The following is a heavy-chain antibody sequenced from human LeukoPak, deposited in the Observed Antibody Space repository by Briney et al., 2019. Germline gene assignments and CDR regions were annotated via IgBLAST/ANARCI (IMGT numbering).Heavy chain of an antibody. CDR2: IYSGDST. D-gene: IGHD4-17*01. CDR3: ATRDSGDHPFFDY. V-gene: IGHV3-53*01. Sequence: GGSLRLSCAASGFTVRRKYMSWVRQAPGKGLEWVSVIYSGDSTKYADSVKGRFTISRDNSKNTLYLQINGLGAEDTAVYYCATRDSGDHPFFDYWGQGTLVTVSS. CDR1: GFTVRRKY. J-gene: IGHJ4*02.